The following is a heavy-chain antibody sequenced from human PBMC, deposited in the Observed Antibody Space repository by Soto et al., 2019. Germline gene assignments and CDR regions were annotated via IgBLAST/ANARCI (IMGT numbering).Heavy chain of an antibody. D-gene: IGHD2-2*02. CDR2: INHSGST. CDR3: ARGSVGCSSTSCYKGRYYGMDV. V-gene: IGHV4-34*01. CDR1: CGSFSGYY. J-gene: IGHJ6*02. Sequence: SETLSLTCAVCCGSFSGYYWSWIRQPPGKGLEWIGEINHSGSTNYNPSLKSRVTISVDTSKNQFSLKLSSVTAADTAVYYCARGSVGCSSTSCYKGRYYGMDVWGQGTTVTVSS.